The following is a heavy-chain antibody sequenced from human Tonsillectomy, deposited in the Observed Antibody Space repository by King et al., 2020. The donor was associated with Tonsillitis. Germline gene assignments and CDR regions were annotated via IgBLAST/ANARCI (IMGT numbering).Heavy chain of an antibody. J-gene: IGHJ1*01. V-gene: IGHV4-31*03. D-gene: IGHD2-21*02. CDR3: ARGPGVVTNAGYFQH. Sequence: QLQESGPGLVKPSQTLSLTCSVSGGSISSGGYYWSWIRQHPGKGLEWIGYIYYSGSTYYNPSLKSRVTISIDTSKNQFSLKLSSVTAADTAVYYCARGPGVVTNAGYFQHWGQGTLVTVSS. CDR1: GGSISSGGYY. CDR2: IYYSGST.